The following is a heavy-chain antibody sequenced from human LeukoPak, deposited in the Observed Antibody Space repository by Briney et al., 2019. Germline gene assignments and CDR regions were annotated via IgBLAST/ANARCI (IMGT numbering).Heavy chain of an antibody. CDR1: GLTFYRDV. V-gene: IGHV3-23*01. Sequence: RGCPRVSRAASGLTFYRDVISWVRQAPGERLEWVSTIGGSGDKTFSADSVKGRFTISRDNSKNMVHLQMNSLTGEDTALYYCVRRGDASSGWGNHDFWGERALVTVSS. J-gene: IGHJ4*02. CDR2: IGGSGDKT. CDR3: VRRGDASSGWGNHDF. D-gene: IGHD6-19*01.